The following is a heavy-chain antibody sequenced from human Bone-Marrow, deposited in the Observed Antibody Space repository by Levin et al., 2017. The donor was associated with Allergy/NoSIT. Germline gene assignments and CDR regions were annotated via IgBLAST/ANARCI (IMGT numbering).Heavy chain of an antibody. V-gene: IGHV1-2*06. CDR2: INPNSGGT. D-gene: IGHD3-10*01. CDR3: ARDDYGELLVRWFDP. CDR1: GYTFTGYY. Sequence: GESLKISCKASGYTFTGYYMHWVRQAPGQGLEWMGRINPNSGGTNYAQKFQGRVTMTRDTSISTAYMELSRLRSDDTAVYYCARDDYGELLVRWFDPWGQGTLVTVSS. J-gene: IGHJ5*02.